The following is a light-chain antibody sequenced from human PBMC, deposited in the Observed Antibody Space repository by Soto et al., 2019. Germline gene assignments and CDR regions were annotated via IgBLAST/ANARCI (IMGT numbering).Light chain of an antibody. CDR3: QQFSSYPLT. Sequence: ENVLTQSPGTLSLSRGVRGHLSCRASQNLISEYLAWYQQKPGQPPRLLIYGASLRATGIPDRFRGSGSGTDFTLTISRLEPEDFAVYYCQQFSSYPLTFGGGTKVDIK. CDR2: GAS. CDR1: QNLISEY. J-gene: IGKJ4*01. V-gene: IGKV3-20*01.